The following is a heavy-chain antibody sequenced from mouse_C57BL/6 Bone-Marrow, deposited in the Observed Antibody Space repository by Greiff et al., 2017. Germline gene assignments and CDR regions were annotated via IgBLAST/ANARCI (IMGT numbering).Heavy chain of an antibody. CDR3: ATGYCSMDF. D-gene: IGHD2-14*01. CDR2: ISSGSSTI. V-gene: IGHV5-17*01. CDR1: GFTFSDYG. Sequence: VQLKESGGGLVKPGGSLKLSCAASGFTFSDYGMHWVRQAPEKGLEWVAYISSGSSTIYYADTVKGRLTISRDNAKNTLFLQMTSLRSEDTAMYYCATGYCSMDFWGQGTSVTVSS. J-gene: IGHJ4*01.